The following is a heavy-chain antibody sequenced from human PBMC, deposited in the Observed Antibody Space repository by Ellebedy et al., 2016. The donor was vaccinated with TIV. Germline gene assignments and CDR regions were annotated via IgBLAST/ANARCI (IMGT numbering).Heavy chain of an antibody. CDR2: IWYDGSNK. CDR3: AGDPPNSGWQLAY. Sequence: GESLKISCAASGFTFSSHAMHWVRQASAKGLEWVGFIWYDGSNKDYADSVKGRFTISRDNSKNTLYLQMNSLRVEDTAVYYCAGDPPNSGWQLAYWGQGALVTVSS. J-gene: IGHJ4*02. CDR1: GFTFSSHA. D-gene: IGHD6-19*01. V-gene: IGHV3-33*01.